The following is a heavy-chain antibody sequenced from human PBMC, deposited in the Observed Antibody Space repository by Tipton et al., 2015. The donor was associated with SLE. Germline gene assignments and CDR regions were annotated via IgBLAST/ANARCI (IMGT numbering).Heavy chain of an antibody. V-gene: IGHV3-30*19. CDR2: IWYDGSTK. CDR3: VRGLEKYYDFWSGYSDYYHGLDV. CDR1: GFTFRSYG. D-gene: IGHD3-3*01. J-gene: IGHJ6*02. Sequence: SLRLSCAASGFTFRSYGMHWVRQAPGKGLEWVAVIWYDGSTKYYADSVKGRFTISRDNSKNTLYLQMNSLRSEDTAVYYCVRGLEKYYDFWSGYSDYYHGLDVWGQGTTVTVSS.